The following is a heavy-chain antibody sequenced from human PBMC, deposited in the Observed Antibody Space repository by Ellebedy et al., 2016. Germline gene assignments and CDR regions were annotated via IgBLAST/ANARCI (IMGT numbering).Heavy chain of an antibody. CDR1: GGSISDYH. V-gene: IGHV4-59*01. D-gene: IGHD1-26*01. CDR2: SLDTGMT. CDR3: ARDNYGSLDY. Sequence: SETLSLTCTVSGGSISDYHCGWIRQPPGKGLEWIGYSLDTGMTNHHPSLKSRITISVDASKRQFSLELASVTAADTAVYYCARDNYGSLDYWGQGTLVTVSS. J-gene: IGHJ4*02.